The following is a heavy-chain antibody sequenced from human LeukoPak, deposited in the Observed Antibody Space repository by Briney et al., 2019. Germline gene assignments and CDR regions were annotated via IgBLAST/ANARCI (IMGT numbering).Heavy chain of an antibody. CDR2: ISYDGSTK. CDR1: GFTFRTYA. CDR3: ARAHAEQWLVSAL. V-gene: IGHV3-30*14. D-gene: IGHD6-19*01. J-gene: IGHJ4*02. Sequence: AGRPLILSCAASGFTFRTYAMLWVRQAPGKGLEWVAVISYDGSTKYYADSVKGRFTISRDNANNPLSLQMNSLRAEDTAVYYGARAHAEQWLVSALWGQGTLVTASS.